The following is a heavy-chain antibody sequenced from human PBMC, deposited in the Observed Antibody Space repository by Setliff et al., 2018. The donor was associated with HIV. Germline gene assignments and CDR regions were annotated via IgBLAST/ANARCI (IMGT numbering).Heavy chain of an antibody. V-gene: IGHV4-61*02. CDR3: ARVGAGGAFDI. CDR1: GGSISSETFS. CDR2: IYSTGST. Sequence: SETLSLTCTVSGGSISSETFSWSWIRQPAGKRLEWIGRIYSTGSTNYNPTLKSRVTISVDTSKNQFSLKLSSVSAADTAVYYCARVGAGGAFDIWGQGTMVTVSS. J-gene: IGHJ3*02. D-gene: IGHD3-16*01.